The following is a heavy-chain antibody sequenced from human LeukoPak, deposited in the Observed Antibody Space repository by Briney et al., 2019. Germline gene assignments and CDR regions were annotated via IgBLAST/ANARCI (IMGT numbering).Heavy chain of an antibody. D-gene: IGHD3-3*02. CDR1: GGSISSSY. CDR2: VDYRGNT. CDR3: ARRLLQNSIIGTQNWFDP. V-gene: IGHV4-59*08. J-gene: IGHJ5*02. Sequence: SETLSLTCSVSGGSISSSYWHCIRQSPEKGLEWIAYVDYRGNTIYNPSLQSRVTISVDTSKNQFSLALHSVTAADTAVYYCARRLLQNSIIGTQNWFDPWGQGALVTVSS.